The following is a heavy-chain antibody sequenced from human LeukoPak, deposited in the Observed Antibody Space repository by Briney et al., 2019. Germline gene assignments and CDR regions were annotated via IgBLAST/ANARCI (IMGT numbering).Heavy chain of an antibody. CDR3: ARPYYYDSRIDP. J-gene: IGHJ5*02. CDR1: GGSVTSGDYY. D-gene: IGHD3-22*01. CDR2: MYCSGST. V-gene: IGHV4-30-4*01. Sequence: SETLSLTCTVSGGSVTSGDYYWSWIRQPPGKGLEWIAYMYCSGSTYYNPSLKSRVTMSADTSKNQLSLKLRSVTAADTAVYYCARPYYYDSRIDPWGQGILVTVSS.